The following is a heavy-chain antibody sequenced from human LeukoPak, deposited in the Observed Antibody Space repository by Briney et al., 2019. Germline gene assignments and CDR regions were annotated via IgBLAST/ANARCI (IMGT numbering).Heavy chain of an antibody. CDR2: IYTSGST. V-gene: IGHV4-4*09. D-gene: IGHD3-10*01. CDR3: ARHLRGGVDY. CDR1: GGSISSHY. Sequence: SETLSLTCTVSGGSISSHYWSWIRQPPGKGLEWIGYIYTSGSTNYNPSLKSRVTISVDTSKNQFSLKLSSVTAADTAVYYCARHLRGGVDYWGQGTLVTVSS. J-gene: IGHJ4*02.